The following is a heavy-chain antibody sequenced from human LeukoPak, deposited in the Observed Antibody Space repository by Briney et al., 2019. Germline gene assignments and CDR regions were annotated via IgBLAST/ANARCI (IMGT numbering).Heavy chain of an antibody. CDR2: IYYSGST. D-gene: IGHD2-15*01. CDR3: ARLYCSGGSCYFDY. V-gene: IGHV4-59*08. CDR1: GGSISSYY. J-gene: IGHJ4*02. Sequence: SETLSLTCTVSGGSISSYYWSWIRQPPGKGLEWIGYIYYSGSTNYNPSLKSRDTISVDTSKNQFSLKLSSVTAADTAVYYCARLYCSGGSCYFDYWGQGTLVTVSS.